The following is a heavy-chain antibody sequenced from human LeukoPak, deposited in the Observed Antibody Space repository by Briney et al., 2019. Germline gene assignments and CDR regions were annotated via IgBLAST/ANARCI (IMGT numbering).Heavy chain of an antibody. D-gene: IGHD6-19*01. CDR3: ASQPAYSSGWYDY. J-gene: IGHJ4*02. Sequence: PGGSLRLSCAASGFTFDDYAMHWVRQAPGKGLEWVPGISWNSGTIGYADSVKGRFTISRDNAKNSLYLQMNSLRAEDTALYYCASQPAYSSGWYDYWGQGTLVTVSS. CDR2: ISWNSGTI. CDR1: GFTFDDYA. V-gene: IGHV3-9*01.